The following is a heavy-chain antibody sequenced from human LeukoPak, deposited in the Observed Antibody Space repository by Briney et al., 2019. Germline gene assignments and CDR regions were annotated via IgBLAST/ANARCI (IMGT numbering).Heavy chain of an antibody. J-gene: IGHJ4*02. CDR1: GGSISSYY. Sequence: SETLSLTCTVSGGSISSYYWSWIRQPPGKGLEWIGYIYYSGSTNYNPSLKSRVTISVDTSKNQFSLKLSSVTAADTAVYYCARGQQLVRLAFDYWGQGTLVTVSS. CDR2: IYYSGST. D-gene: IGHD6-13*01. CDR3: ARGQQLVRLAFDY. V-gene: IGHV4-59*01.